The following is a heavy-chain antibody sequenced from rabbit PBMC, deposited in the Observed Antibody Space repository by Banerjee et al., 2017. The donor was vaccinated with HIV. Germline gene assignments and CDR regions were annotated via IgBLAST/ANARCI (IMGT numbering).Heavy chain of an antibody. D-gene: IGHD1-1*01. CDR1: GFSFSSNA. V-gene: IGHV1S40*01. CDR2: IGITSGGT. CDR3: ARDVDHTDNVQNL. J-gene: IGHJ4*01. Sequence: QSLEESGGDLVKPGASLTLTCKASGFSFSSNAMCWVRQAPGKGLEWIACIGITSGGTWYASWAKGRFTISKTSSTTVTLQMTSLTAADTATYFCARDVDHTDNVQNLWGPGTLVTVS.